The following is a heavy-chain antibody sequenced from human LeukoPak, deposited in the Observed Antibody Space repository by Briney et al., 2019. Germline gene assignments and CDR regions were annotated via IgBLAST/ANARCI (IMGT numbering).Heavy chain of an antibody. Sequence: SETLSLTCTVSGGSINDYYWSWIRQPAGKGLEWIGRFYTSETAYNPSLKSRVTMPVDTSKNQFSLKLTSVTAADTAVYYCASRMYMTVGNSPFDIWGQGTMVTVSS. V-gene: IGHV4-4*07. J-gene: IGHJ3*02. CDR3: ASRMYMTVGNSPFDI. CDR1: GGSINDYY. CDR2: FYTSET. D-gene: IGHD3-22*01.